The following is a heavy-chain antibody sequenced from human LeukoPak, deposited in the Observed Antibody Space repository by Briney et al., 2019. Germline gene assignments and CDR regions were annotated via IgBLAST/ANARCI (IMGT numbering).Heavy chain of an antibody. V-gene: IGHV3-21*04. CDR3: AKEGHLRKRFGSLLPEAVRPRYFDL. J-gene: IGHJ2*01. D-gene: IGHD3-3*02. CDR1: GFTFSSYS. CDR2: ITSSNNYI. Sequence: GGSLRLSCAASGFTFSSYSMNWVRQAPGKGLEWVSSITSSNNYIYYADSVKGRFTISRDNSKNTLYLQMNSLRAEDTAVYYCAKEGHLRKRFGSLLPEAVRPRYFDLWGRGTLVTVSS.